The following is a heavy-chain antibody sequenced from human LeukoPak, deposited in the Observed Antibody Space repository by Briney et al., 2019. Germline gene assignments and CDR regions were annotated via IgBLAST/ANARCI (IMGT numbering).Heavy chain of an antibody. Sequence: GGALRLSCAASGFIFSTYGMYWVRQAPRKGLEWVAFIRHDGSIKNYADSVKGRSTIPRDNSKNTLYLQMNSLRAEDTAVYYCAKDSLADIDYWGQGTLVTVSS. V-gene: IGHV3-30*02. D-gene: IGHD3-16*01. CDR3: AKDSLADIDY. CDR1: GFIFSTYG. CDR2: IRHDGSIK. J-gene: IGHJ4*02.